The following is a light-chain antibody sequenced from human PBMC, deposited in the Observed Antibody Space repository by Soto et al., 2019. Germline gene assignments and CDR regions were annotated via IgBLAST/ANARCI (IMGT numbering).Light chain of an antibody. CDR1: QSVSSN. CDR2: GAS. CDR3: HQRSSWPRT. Sequence: EIVMTQSPATLSVSPGERATLSCRASQSVSSNLAWYQQKPGQAPRLLIYGASTRATGIPARFSGSGSGTEFTLTISSLQSEDFAVYYCHQRSSWPRTFGQGTKLEMK. J-gene: IGKJ2*01. V-gene: IGKV3-15*01.